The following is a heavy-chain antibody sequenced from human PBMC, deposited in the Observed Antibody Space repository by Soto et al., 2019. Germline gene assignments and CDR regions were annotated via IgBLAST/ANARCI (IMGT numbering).Heavy chain of an antibody. V-gene: IGHV3-23*01. Sequence: EVQLLESGGGLVQPGESLRLSCAASGFTFSSYAMSWVRQAPGKGLEWVSVISGSDDSTYYADSVKGRFTISRDNSKNTLYLQMNSLRAEDTAVYYCATRSSSPTFDYWVQGTLVTVSS. J-gene: IGHJ4*02. CDR3: ATRSSSPTFDY. D-gene: IGHD6-6*01. CDR1: GFTFSSYA. CDR2: ISGSDDST.